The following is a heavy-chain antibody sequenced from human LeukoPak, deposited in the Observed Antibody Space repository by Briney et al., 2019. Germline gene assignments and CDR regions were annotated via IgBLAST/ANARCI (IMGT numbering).Heavy chain of an antibody. CDR2: IRYKASDK. D-gene: IGHD1-26*01. J-gene: IGHJ6*03. CDR3: ARDKLRGSAGNYYYMDV. V-gene: IGHV3-30*02. Sequence: QPGGSLRLSCAASGFTFSYYGMHWVRQPPGKGLEWVAFIRYKASDKYYADSVKARFTISRDNSKNTLYLQMNSLSADDTAVYYCARDKLRGSAGNYYYMDVWGKGTTVTVSS. CDR1: GFTFSYYG.